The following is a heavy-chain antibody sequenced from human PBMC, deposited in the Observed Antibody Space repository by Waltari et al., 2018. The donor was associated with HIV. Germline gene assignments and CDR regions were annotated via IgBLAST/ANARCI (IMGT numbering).Heavy chain of an antibody. CDR1: GGPISSSSYY. D-gene: IGHD6-19*01. V-gene: IGHV4-39*01. CDR3: ARAGYSSGWYRFDP. Sequence: HPQLPESGPGLVKPSETLSLPCTVSGGPISSSSYYWGWIRQPPGKGLEWIGSIYYSGSTYYNPSLKSRVTISVDTSKNQFSLKLSSVTAADTAVYYCARAGYSSGWYRFDPWGQGTLVTVSS. CDR2: IYYSGST. J-gene: IGHJ5*02.